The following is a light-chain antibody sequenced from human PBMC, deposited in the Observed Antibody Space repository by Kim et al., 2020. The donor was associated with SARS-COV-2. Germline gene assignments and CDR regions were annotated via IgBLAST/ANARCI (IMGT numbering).Light chain of an antibody. CDR1: SSDVGGYNY. V-gene: IGLV2-14*03. CDR2: DVS. Sequence: QSVLTQPASVSGSPGQSITISCTGTSSDVGGYNYVSWYQQHPGKAPKLMIYDVSNRPSGVSNRFSGSKSGNTASLTISGLQAEDEGDYYCSSYTSSSTNWVFGGGTQLNVL. J-gene: IGLJ3*02. CDR3: SSYTSSSTNWV.